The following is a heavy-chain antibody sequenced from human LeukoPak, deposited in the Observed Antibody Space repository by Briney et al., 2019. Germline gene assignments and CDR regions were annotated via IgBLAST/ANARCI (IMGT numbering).Heavy chain of an antibody. CDR3: AKVFYTSSFDF. Sequence: GGSLRLSCAAFTTFAMSWVRQAPERGLEWVSVISDRGDKTHYADSVRGRFTISRDNSKKTVSLQMNGLRVDDTAVYFCAKVFYTSSFDFSGQGILVTVS. CDR1: TTFA. V-gene: IGHV3-23*01. D-gene: IGHD2/OR15-2a*01. J-gene: IGHJ4*02. CDR2: ISDRGDKT.